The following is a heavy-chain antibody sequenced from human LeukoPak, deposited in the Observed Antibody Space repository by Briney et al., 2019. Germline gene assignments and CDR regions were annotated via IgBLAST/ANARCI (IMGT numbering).Heavy chain of an antibody. J-gene: IGHJ5*02. CDR3: ARVYGDYVP. Sequence: GGSLRLSCAASGFTFSSYEMNWVRQAPGKGLEWVSYISSSGSTIYYADSVKGRFTISRDNAKNSLHLQMNSPRAEDTAVYYCARVYGDYVPWGQGTLVTVSS. D-gene: IGHD4-17*01. V-gene: IGHV3-48*03. CDR2: ISSSGSTI. CDR1: GFTFSSYE.